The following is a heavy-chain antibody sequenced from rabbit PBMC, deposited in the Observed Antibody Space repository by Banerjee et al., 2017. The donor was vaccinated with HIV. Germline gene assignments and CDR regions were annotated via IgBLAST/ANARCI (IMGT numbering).Heavy chain of an antibody. Sequence: QSLEESGGDLVKPGASLTLTCTASGFTLSGFWIYWVRQAPGKGLELIACIDTGSGSTYYASWAKDRFTISKTSSTTVTLQMTSLTAADTATYFCARQYSGAGAAYGLWGPGTLVTVS. CDR1: GFTLSGFW. D-gene: IGHD6-1*01. CDR3: ARQYSGAGAAYGL. J-gene: IGHJ6*01. V-gene: IGHV1S40*01. CDR2: IDTGSGST.